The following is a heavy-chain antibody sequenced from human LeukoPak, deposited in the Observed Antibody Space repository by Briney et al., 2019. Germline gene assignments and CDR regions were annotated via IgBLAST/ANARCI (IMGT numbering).Heavy chain of an antibody. V-gene: IGHV4-59*01. D-gene: IGHD2-15*01. CDR1: GGSISSYY. Sequence: SETLSLTCTVSGGSISSYYWSWIRQPPGKGLEWIGYIYYSGSTTYNPSLKSRVTISVDTSKNHFSLKLSSVTAADTAVYYCARTVGYCSGGSCYTFDYWGQGTLVTVSS. CDR2: IYYSGST. CDR3: ARTVGYCSGGSCYTFDY. J-gene: IGHJ4*02.